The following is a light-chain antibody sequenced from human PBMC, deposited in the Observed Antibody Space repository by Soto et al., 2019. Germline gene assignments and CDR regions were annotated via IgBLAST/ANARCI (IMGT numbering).Light chain of an antibody. J-gene: IGKJ1*01. CDR1: QSVSSSY. CDR2: GAS. CDR3: QQYGSSPVT. V-gene: IGKV3-20*01. Sequence: EIVLTQSPGTLSLSPGERATLSCRASQSVSSSYLAWYQQKAGQAPRLLIYGASSRATGIPERFSGSGSGTDFTLTISRLEPEDLAVYYCQQYGSSPVTFGQGTKVEIK.